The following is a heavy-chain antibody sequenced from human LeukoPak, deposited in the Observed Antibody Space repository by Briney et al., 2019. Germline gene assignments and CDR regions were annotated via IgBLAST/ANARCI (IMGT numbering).Heavy chain of an antibody. D-gene: IGHD5-24*01. CDR1: GFTFSTYD. V-gene: IGHV3-30*03. J-gene: IGHJ4*02. CDR2: ISYDGSNK. Sequence: SGGSLRLSCAASGFTFSTYDMHWVRQAPGKGLEWVAVISYDGSNKYYADSVKGRFTISRDNSKNTLYLQMNSLRAEDTAVYYCARKEMAPNWGQGTLVTVFS. CDR3: ARKEMAPN.